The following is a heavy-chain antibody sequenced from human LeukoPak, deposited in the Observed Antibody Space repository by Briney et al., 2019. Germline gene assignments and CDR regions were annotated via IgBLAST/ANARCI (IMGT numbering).Heavy chain of an antibody. CDR3: ATDSRGLLVSKYYFDY. CDR1: GYTLTELS. V-gene: IGHV1-24*01. CDR2: FDPEDGET. D-gene: IGHD3-22*01. Sequence: ASVKVSCKVSGYTLTELSMHWVRQAPGKGLEWMGGFDPEDGETIYAQKFQGRVTMTEDTSTDTAYMELSSLGSEDTAVYYCATDSRGLLVSKYYFDYWGQGTLVTVSS. J-gene: IGHJ4*02.